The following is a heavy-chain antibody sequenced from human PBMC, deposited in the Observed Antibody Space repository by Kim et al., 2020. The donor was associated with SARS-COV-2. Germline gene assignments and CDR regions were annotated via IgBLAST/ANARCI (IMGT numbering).Heavy chain of an antibody. J-gene: IGHJ4*02. CDR2: INSDGSST. Sequence: GGSLRLSCAASGFTFSSYWMHWVRQAPGKGLVWVSRINSDGSSTSYADSVKGRFTISRDNAKNTLYLQMNSLRAEDTAVYYCARARGGYYFDYWGQGTLVTVSS. V-gene: IGHV3-74*01. D-gene: IGHD3-16*01. CDR3: ARARGGYYFDY. CDR1: GFTFSSYW.